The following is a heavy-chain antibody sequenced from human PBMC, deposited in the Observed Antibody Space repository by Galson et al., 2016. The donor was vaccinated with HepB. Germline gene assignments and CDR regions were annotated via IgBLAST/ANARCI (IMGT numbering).Heavy chain of an antibody. CDR1: GYSFTNFW. CDR3: ARSSSIQGKFAF. CDR2: IYPGDSDS. Sequence: QSGAEVKKSGESLKISCSTSGYSFTNFWIAWVRQMPGKGLEWMGIIYPGDSDSRYSPSFQGQVIMSADTSVSTAYLPWNSLKASDTAIYYCARSSSIQGKFAFWGQGTLVTVSS. J-gene: IGHJ4*02. D-gene: IGHD5-18*01. V-gene: IGHV5-51*01.